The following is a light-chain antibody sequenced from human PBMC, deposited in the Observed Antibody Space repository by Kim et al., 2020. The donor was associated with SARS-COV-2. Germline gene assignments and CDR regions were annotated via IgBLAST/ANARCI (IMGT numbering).Light chain of an antibody. CDR1: QSVSSSY. Sequence: LSPGDSATLSCRASQSVSSSYLVWYQQKPGQAPRLLIYGASSRATGIPDRFSGSGSGTDFTLTISRLEPEDFAVYYCHQYGSAFTFGPGTKVDIK. J-gene: IGKJ3*01. CDR3: HQYGSAFT. CDR2: GAS. V-gene: IGKV3-20*01.